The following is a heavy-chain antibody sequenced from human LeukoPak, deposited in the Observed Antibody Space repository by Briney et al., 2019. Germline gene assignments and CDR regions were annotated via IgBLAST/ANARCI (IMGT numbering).Heavy chain of an antibody. CDR2: IWYDGSNK. J-gene: IGHJ4*02. D-gene: IGHD3-10*01. CDR3: AKDASPSTYYYGSGSSGFDY. Sequence: PGGSLRLSCAASGFTFSSYWMSWVRQAPGKGLEWVAVIWYDGSNKYYADSVKGRFTISRDNSKNTLYLQMNSLRAEDTAVYYCAKDASPSTYYYGSGSSGFDYWGQGTLVTVSS. V-gene: IGHV3-33*06. CDR1: GFTFSSYW.